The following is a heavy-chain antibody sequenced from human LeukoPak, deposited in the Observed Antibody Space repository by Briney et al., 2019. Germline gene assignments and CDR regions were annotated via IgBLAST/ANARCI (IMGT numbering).Heavy chain of an antibody. J-gene: IGHJ4*02. CDR3: AKGNIVATIEGMLDY. CDR2: ISYDGSNK. CDR1: GFTFSSYG. Sequence: PGGSLRLSCAASGFTFSSYGMHWVRQAPGKGLEWVAVISYDGSNKYYADSVKGRFTISRDNSKNTLYLQMNSLRAEDTAVYYCAKGNIVATIEGMLDYRGQGTLVTVSS. D-gene: IGHD5-12*01. V-gene: IGHV3-30*18.